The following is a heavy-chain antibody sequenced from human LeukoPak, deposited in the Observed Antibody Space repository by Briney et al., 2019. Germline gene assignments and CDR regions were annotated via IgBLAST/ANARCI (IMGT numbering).Heavy chain of an antibody. CDR2: IFYSGSA. CDR3: ARGSTLIRGFDY. J-gene: IGHJ4*02. V-gene: IGHV4-31*03. D-gene: IGHD3-10*01. Sequence: SQTLSLTCTVSGGSISSGDYYWNWIRQHPEKGLEGIGYIFYSGSAYYNPSLKSRVTISVDTSKNQFSLKLSSVTAADTAVYYCARGSTLIRGFDYWGQGTLVTVSS. CDR1: GGSISSGDYY.